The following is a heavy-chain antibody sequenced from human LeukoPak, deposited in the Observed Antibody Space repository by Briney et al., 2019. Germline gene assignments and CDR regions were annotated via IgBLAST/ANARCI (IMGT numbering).Heavy chain of an antibody. V-gene: IGHV3-30*18. J-gene: IGHJ4*02. CDR1: GFTFSTYG. CDR2: ISYDGSIE. CDR3: AKDGVIVGATYFDY. Sequence: WGSLRLSCAASGFTFSTYGMHWVRQAPGKGLEWVAAISYDGSIEYYEDSVKGRITISRDNSRNTLYLQMNSLRAEDTAVYYCAKDGVIVGATYFDYWGQGTLVTVSS. D-gene: IGHD1-26*01.